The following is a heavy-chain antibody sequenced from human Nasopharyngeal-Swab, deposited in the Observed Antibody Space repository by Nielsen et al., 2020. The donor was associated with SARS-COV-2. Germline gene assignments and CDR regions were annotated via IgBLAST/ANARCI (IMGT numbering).Heavy chain of an antibody. Sequence: GGSLRLSCAASGFTFSIYWVTWVRQPPGSGLEWVSNMNEDGSEKNYVDSVKGRFTISRDNAKNLLYLQMNSLRAEDTAVYYCAREKDFWGGSHYFYMDVWGKGTTVTVSS. D-gene: IGHD3-3*01. V-gene: IGHV3-7*03. J-gene: IGHJ6*03. CDR2: MNEDGSEK. CDR3: AREKDFWGGSHYFYMDV. CDR1: GFTFSIYW.